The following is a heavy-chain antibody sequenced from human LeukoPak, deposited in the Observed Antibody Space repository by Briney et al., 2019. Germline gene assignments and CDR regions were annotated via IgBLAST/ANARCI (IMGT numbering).Heavy chain of an antibody. D-gene: IGHD2-2*01. Sequence: SQTLSLTCAISGDSVSSNSAAWNRIRQSPSRGLEWLGRTYYRSKWYNDYAVSVKGRITINPDTSKNQFSLQLNSVTPEDTAVYYCARYAAAAYYFDCWGQGTLVTVSS. CDR2: TYYRSKWYN. CDR1: GDSVSSNSAA. CDR3: ARYAAAAYYFDC. V-gene: IGHV6-1*01. J-gene: IGHJ4*02.